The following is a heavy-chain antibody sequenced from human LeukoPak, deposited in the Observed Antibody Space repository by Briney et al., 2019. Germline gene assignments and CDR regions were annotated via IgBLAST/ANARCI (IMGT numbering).Heavy chain of an antibody. V-gene: IGHV3-23*01. J-gene: IGHJ2*01. Sequence: GGSLRLSCAASGFMFSTNDMSWVRQAPGKGLEWVSAISGSGDGTTYADSVKGRFTISRDNSKNTLYLQMNSLRAEDAAVYYCAKAVGQWSFDLWGRGALVTVSS. CDR1: GFMFSTND. CDR2: ISGSGDGT. CDR3: AKAVGQWSFDL.